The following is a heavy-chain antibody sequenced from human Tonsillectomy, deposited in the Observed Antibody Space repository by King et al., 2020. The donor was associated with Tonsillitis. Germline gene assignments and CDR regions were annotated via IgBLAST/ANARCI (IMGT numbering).Heavy chain of an antibody. CDR1: GFRFRTHT. J-gene: IGHJ4*02. CDR2: IGYHGERT. Sequence: VQLVESGGGLVQPGGSLRLSCSASGFRFRTHTMHWVRQAPGKGLEYVSSIGYHGERTFYADSVKDRFTISRDDSKSTLYVQMSGLRVEDTAVYYCVKDFRETYSFDYWGPGTLVSVSS. V-gene: IGHV3-64*05. D-gene: IGHD3-10*01. CDR3: VKDFRETYSFDY.